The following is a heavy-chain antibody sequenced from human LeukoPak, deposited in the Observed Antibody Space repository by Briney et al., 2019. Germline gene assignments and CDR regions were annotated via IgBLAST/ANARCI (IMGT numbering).Heavy chain of an antibody. J-gene: IGHJ4*02. D-gene: IGHD3-22*01. CDR2: IYYSGST. CDR1: GGSISSSSYY. CDR3: ARTGYYYDSSIY. Sequence: SETLSLTCTVSGGSISSSSYYWGWIRQPPGKGLEWIGSIYYSGSTNYNPSLKSRVTISVDTSKNQFSLKLSSVTAADTAVYYCARTGYYYDSSIYWGQGTLVTVSS. V-gene: IGHV4-39*07.